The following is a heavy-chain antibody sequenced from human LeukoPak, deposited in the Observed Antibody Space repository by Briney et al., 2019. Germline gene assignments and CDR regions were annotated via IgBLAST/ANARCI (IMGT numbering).Heavy chain of an antibody. CDR3: ARDDSSGYYYGTHFGY. V-gene: IGHV1-46*01. J-gene: IGHJ4*02. CDR2: INPSGGST. Sequence: ASVKVSCKASGYTFTSYYMHWVRQAPGQGLEWMGIINPSGGSTSYAQKFQGRVTMTRDMSTSTVYMELSSLRSEDTAVYYCARDDSSGYYYGTHFGYWGQGTLVTVSS. CDR1: GYTFTSYY. D-gene: IGHD3-22*01.